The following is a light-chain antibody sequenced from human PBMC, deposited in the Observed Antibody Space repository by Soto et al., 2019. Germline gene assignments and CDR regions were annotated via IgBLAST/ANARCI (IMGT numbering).Light chain of an antibody. CDR3: EQYGSSPGT. CDR2: WAS. V-gene: IGKV3-20*01. CDR1: QSVYNH. J-gene: IGKJ4*01. Sequence: VMTQSAASLCVSPGERGSLXCRASQSVYNHFDWYQQRPGQAPRPLVDWASSRAPGIPDRFSGSGSGAVFTLTISRLEPEDFAVYYCEQYGSSPGTFGGGTKVDIK.